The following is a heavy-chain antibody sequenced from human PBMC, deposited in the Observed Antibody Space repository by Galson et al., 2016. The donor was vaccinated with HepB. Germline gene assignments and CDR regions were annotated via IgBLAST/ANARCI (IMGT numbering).Heavy chain of an antibody. V-gene: IGHV3-7*01. CDR3: ARRAETPRRIAGWGWGMDV. CDR2: INRDGSEK. D-gene: IGHD6-19*01. Sequence: SLRLSCAGSGFSLSAYWMVWVRQAPGKGLEWVANINRDGSEKYSVEGRFTIPRDNAKESVYLQMNSLRVEDTAVYYCARRAETPRRIAGWGWGMDVWGRGTAVTVSS. CDR1: GFSLSAYW. J-gene: IGHJ6*02.